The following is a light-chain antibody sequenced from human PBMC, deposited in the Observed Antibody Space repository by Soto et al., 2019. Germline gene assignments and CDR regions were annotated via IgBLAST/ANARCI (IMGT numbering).Light chain of an antibody. CDR2: DAP. CDR3: QPYSSYPLT. Sequence: DIHMTQTPSSLSVSVGERVTITFRASETINTWLAWYQQKPGKAPKILIYDAPKFERGVPSRLSGRGSGAEFTLAISSLQPNALATYYCQPYSSYPLTLGGGTKVE. V-gene: IGKV1-5*01. J-gene: IGKJ4*01. CDR1: ETINTW.